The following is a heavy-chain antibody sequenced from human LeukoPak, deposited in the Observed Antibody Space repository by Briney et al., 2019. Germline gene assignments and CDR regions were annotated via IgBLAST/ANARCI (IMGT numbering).Heavy chain of an antibody. CDR2: ISHDGSNK. V-gene: IGHV3-30*18. CDR3: AKDGPPDLYGMDV. J-gene: IGHJ6*02. CDR1: GLTLGKYE. Sequence: APSLSCDGSGLTLGKYEMQLVRQAPGKGVEGVAVISHDGSNKYYADSVKGRFTISRDNSKNTLYLQMNSLRAEDTAVYYCAKDGPPDLYGMDVWGQGTTVTVSS.